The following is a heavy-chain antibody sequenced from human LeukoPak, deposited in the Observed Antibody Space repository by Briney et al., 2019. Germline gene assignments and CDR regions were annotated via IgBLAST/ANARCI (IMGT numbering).Heavy chain of an antibody. Sequence: PGGSLRLSCAASGFTFSSYAMSWVRQAPGKGLEWVSGVSGSGGSTYYADSVKGRFTISRDNSKNTLYLQMNSLRAEDTAVYYCAKVLDVVATITGNWGQGTLVTVSS. D-gene: IGHD5-12*01. CDR3: AKVLDVVATITGN. J-gene: IGHJ4*02. CDR2: VSGSGGST. V-gene: IGHV3-23*01. CDR1: GFTFSSYA.